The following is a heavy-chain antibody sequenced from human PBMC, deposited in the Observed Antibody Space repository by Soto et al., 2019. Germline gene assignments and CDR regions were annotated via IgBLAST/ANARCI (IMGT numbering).Heavy chain of an antibody. CDR2: IYNTGSA. CDR1: GGSVSSYY. CDR3: AGMSFTGFGELIGNFYFHGMDV. D-gene: IGHD3-3*01. V-gene: IGHV4-59*02. J-gene: IGHJ6*02. Sequence: PSETLSLTCNVSGGSVSSYYWTWIRQHPGKGLEYIGYIYNTGSADYNPSLKSRVSISLDTSKNQFSLNLRSVTAADTAVYYCAGMSFTGFGELIGNFYFHGMDVWGQGTTVTVSS.